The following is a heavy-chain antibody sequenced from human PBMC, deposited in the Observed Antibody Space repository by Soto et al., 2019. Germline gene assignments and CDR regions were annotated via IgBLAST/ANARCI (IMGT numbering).Heavy chain of an antibody. V-gene: IGHV1-18*01. CDR1: GYTFNTYG. J-gene: IGHJ4*02. D-gene: IGHD3-9*01. CDR2: ISAYNGDT. CDR3: ARDSDILTGHNVPILDY. Sequence: ASVKVSCKASGYTFNTYGITWVRQAPGQGPEWMGWISAYNGDTNYAQKFQGRVTMTTDTSTSTAYMELRSLRSDDTAVYYCARDSDILTGHNVPILDYWGQGTLVTVSS.